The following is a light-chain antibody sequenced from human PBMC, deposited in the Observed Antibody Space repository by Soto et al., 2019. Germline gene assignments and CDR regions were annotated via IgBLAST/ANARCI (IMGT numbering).Light chain of an antibody. CDR1: QSLLSGNGNHY. Sequence: IVMTQSPVALPVTPGEPASISCRASQSLLSGNGNHYLNWYLQKPCQPPQLLIYFSSTRASGVPDRVRGSGSGADFTLKISTVEAEDVGVYYCLQALQTPPTFGQGTRLEI. J-gene: IGKJ5*01. V-gene: IGKV2-28*01. CDR2: FSS. CDR3: LQALQTPPT.